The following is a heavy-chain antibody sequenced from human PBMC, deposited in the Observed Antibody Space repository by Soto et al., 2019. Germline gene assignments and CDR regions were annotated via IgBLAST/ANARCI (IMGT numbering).Heavy chain of an antibody. Sequence: GGSLRLSCAASGFTFSSYEMNWVRQAPGKGLEWVSYISSSGSTIYYADSVKGRFTISRDNAKNSLYLQMNSLRAEDTAVYYCATRPLNYDFWSGYPQPLGYYYGMDVWGQGTTVTVSS. D-gene: IGHD3-3*01. J-gene: IGHJ6*02. V-gene: IGHV3-48*03. CDR3: ATRPLNYDFWSGYPQPLGYYYGMDV. CDR1: GFTFSSYE. CDR2: ISSSGSTI.